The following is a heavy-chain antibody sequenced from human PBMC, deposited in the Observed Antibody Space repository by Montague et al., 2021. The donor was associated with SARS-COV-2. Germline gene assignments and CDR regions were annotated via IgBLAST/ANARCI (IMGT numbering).Heavy chain of an antibody. Sequence: SETLSLTCTVSGGSISNDCCSWIRQPPGGGQGRMGNSYYSGSTASGPSLKSRVTISLDTSKNQFSLKVTPVTAADTAVYYCARGGGYYNYGLDVWGPGPTVTVSS. CDR2: SYYSGST. CDR3: ARGGGYYNYGLDV. J-gene: IGHJ6*02. V-gene: IGHV4-59*13. CDR1: GGSISNDC. D-gene: IGHD3-22*01.